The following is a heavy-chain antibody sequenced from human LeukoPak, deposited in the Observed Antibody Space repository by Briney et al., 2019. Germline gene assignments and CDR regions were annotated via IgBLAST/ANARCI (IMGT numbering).Heavy chain of an antibody. CDR3: TRLRTYGDYAMNY. Sequence: GESLKISCKGSGYSFTSYWIGWVRQMPAKGLEWMGIIYPGDSDTRYSPSFEGQVAMSADKSISTAYLQWSSLKASDTAMYYCTRLRTYGDYAMNYWGQGTLVTVSS. CDR2: IYPGDSDT. D-gene: IGHD4-17*01. CDR1: GYSFTSYW. V-gene: IGHV5-51*01. J-gene: IGHJ4*02.